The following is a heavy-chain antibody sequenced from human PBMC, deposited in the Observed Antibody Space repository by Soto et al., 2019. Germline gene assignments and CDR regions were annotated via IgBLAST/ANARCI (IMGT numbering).Heavy chain of an antibody. J-gene: IGHJ6*02. CDR2: ISYDGSNK. CDR3: ARDGTICGVVTSDDYYGMDV. Sequence: QVQLVESGGGVVQPGRSLRLSCAASGFTFSSYAMHWVRQAPGKGLEWVAVISYDGSNKYYADSVKGRFTISRDNSKNTLYLQMNSLRAEDTAVYYCARDGTICGVVTSDDYYGMDVWGQGTTVTVSS. CDR1: GFTFSSYA. V-gene: IGHV3-30-3*01. D-gene: IGHD3-3*01.